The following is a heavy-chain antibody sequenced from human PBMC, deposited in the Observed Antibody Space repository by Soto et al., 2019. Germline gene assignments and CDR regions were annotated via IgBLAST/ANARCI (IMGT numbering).Heavy chain of an antibody. CDR1: GFTFRSYW. CDR3: ARESEDLTSNFDY. V-gene: IGHV3-7*01. Sequence: GGSLRLSCATSGFTFRSYWMSWVRQAPGKGLEWVANLNQDGSEEQYVDSMKGRFTISRDNAKNSLYLEMNSLRAEDTAVYYCARESEDLTSNFDYWGQGTLVTAPQ. CDR2: LNQDGSEE. J-gene: IGHJ4*02.